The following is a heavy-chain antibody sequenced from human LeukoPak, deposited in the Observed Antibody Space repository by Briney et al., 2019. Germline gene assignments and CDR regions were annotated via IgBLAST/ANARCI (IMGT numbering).Heavy chain of an antibody. D-gene: IGHD6-13*01. CDR2: IYYSGST. V-gene: IGHV4-39*07. CDR3: ARVHIAAADINWFDP. CDR1: GGSISSSSYY. J-gene: IGHJ5*02. Sequence: SETLSLTCTVSGGSISSSSYYWGWIRQPPGKGLEWIGSIYYSGSTHYNPSLKSRVTISVDTSKNQFSLKLSSVTAADTAVYYCARVHIAAADINWFDPWGQGTLVTVSS.